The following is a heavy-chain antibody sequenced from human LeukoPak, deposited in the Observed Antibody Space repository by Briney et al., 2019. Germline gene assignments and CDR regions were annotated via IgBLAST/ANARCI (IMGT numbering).Heavy chain of an antibody. CDR1: GGTIGSGGYC. J-gene: IGHJ3*02. CDR3: ARLSYDILTGYLEGAFDI. CDR2: IYYSGST. D-gene: IGHD3-9*01. V-gene: IGHV4-30-4*01. Sequence: SGSLSLTCIVSGGTIGSGGYCWGLIGQPLGKDLEWIGYIYYSGSTYYNPSLKSRVTISVDTSKNQFSLKLSSVTAADTAVYYCARLSYDILTGYLEGAFDIWGQGTMVTVSS.